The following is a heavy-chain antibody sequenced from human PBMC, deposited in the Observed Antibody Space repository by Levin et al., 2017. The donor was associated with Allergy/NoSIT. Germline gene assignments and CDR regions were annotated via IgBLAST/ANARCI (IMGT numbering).Heavy chain of an antibody. CDR2: IYYSGST. Sequence: LRLSCTVSGGSISSGGYYWSWIRQHPGKGLEWIGYIYYSGSTYYNPSLKSRVTISVDTSKNQFSLKLSSVTAADTAVYYCARQARGYYYDSSGYYYGEIDYWGQGTLVTVSS. V-gene: IGHV4-31*03. CDR3: ARQARGYYYDSSGYYYGEIDY. CDR1: GGSISSGGYY. J-gene: IGHJ4*02. D-gene: IGHD3-22*01.